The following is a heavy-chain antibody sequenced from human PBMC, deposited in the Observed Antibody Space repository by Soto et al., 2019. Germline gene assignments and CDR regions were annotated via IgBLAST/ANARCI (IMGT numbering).Heavy chain of an antibody. CDR3: AGRHSSSSS. D-gene: IGHD6-6*01. CDR1: GFTFSSYA. CDR2: ISYDGSNK. Sequence: QVQLVESGGGVVQPGRSLRLSCAASGFTFSSYAMHWVRQAPGKGLEWVAVISYDGSNKYYADSVKGRFTISRDNSKNTLYLQMNSLRAEDTAVYYRAGRHSSSSSRVQGTLVTVSS. V-gene: IGHV3-30*04. J-gene: IGHJ4*02.